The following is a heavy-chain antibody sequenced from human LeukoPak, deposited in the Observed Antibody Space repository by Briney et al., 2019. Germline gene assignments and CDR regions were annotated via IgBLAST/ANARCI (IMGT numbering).Heavy chain of an antibody. CDR2: INHSGST. V-gene: IGHV4-34*01. CDR1: GGSFSGYY. J-gene: IGHJ4*02. D-gene: IGHD3-22*01. Sequence: PSETLSLTCAVYGGSFSGYYWSWIRQPPGKGLEWIGEINHSGSTNYNPSLKSRVTISVDTSKNQFSLKLSSVTAADTAVYYCARVKGTMIVDYWGQGALVTVSS. CDR3: ARVKGTMIVDY.